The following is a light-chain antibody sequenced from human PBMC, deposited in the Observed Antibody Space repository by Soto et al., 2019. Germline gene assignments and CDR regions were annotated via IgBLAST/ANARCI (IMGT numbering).Light chain of an antibody. CDR2: EVT. Sequence: QPALTQPASVSGSPGQSIAISCTGTSSDVGGYNYVSWYQQHPGKAPKLMIYEVTNRPSGVSNRFSGSKSGNTASLTISGLQAEDEADYYCSSYTLGGVVFGGGTNLTVL. CDR1: SSDVGGYNY. J-gene: IGLJ2*01. V-gene: IGLV2-14*01. CDR3: SSYTLGGVV.